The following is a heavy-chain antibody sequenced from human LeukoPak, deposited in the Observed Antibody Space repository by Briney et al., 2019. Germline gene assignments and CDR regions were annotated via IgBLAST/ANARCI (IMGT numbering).Heavy chain of an antibody. CDR2: ISDGGGRN. D-gene: IGHD7-27*01. Sequence: GGWLRLSCAASGFSFSSYAVSWVRQAPGKGLEWVSGISDGGGRNDYADYVKGRFTISRDDSKNTLYLQMNSLRAEDTAVYYCAKVQLGIGVDYWGQGTLVTVSS. CDR1: GFSFSSYA. CDR3: AKVQLGIGVDY. J-gene: IGHJ4*02. V-gene: IGHV3-23*01.